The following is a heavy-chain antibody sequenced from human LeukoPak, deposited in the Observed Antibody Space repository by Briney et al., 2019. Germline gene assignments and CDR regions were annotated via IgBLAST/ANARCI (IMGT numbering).Heavy chain of an antibody. V-gene: IGHV4-34*01. CDR3: ARHGSVVGAFRYFDWLSSTHAFDI. Sequence: SETLSLTCAVYGGSFSGYYWSWIRQPPGKGLEWIGEINHSGSTNYNPSLKSRVTISVDTSKNQFSLKLSSVTAADTAVYYCARHGSVVGAFRYFDWLSSTHAFDIWGQGTMVTVSS. CDR2: INHSGST. D-gene: IGHD3-9*01. J-gene: IGHJ3*02. CDR1: GGSFSGYY.